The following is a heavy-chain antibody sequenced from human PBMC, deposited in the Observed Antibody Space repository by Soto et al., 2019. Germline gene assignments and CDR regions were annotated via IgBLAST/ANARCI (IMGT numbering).Heavy chain of an antibody. CDR3: ARHGFGSLHGLVDV. J-gene: IGHJ6*02. Sequence: QVQLQESGPGLVKPSETLSLTCTVSGGSITNYYCSWFRQPPGKGLEWIGYIKYNGDSAYNLSLKTRVTMSKDTSKPQFSLTLESVTATDTAVYYCARHGFGSLHGLVDVWGQGTTVIVSS. V-gene: IGHV4-59*08. CDR2: IKYNGDS. CDR1: GGSITNYY. D-gene: IGHD3-10*01.